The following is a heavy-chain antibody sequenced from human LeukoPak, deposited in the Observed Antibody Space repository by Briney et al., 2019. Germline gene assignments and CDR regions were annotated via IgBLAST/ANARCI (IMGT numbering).Heavy chain of an antibody. V-gene: IGHV1-2*02. D-gene: IGHD3-10*01. Sequence: GASVKVSCKASGYTFSGYYMHWVRQAPGQGLEWMGWINPNSGGTNYAQKFQGRVTMTRDTSISTACMELSRLRSDDTAVYYCARVDPSGVSLIDYWGQGTLVTVPS. CDR2: INPNSGGT. CDR3: ARVDPSGVSLIDY. J-gene: IGHJ4*02. CDR1: GYTFSGYY.